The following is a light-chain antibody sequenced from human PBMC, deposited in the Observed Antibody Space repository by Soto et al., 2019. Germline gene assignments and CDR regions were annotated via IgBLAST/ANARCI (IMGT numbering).Light chain of an antibody. CDR3: SSYTSSSTPYV. J-gene: IGLJ1*01. V-gene: IGLV2-14*01. CDR2: EVS. Sequence: QCLRKQPASVSGSPGQSTPISCTGTISDVGGYSSVSWYQQHPGRAPKLMIYEVSNRRSGVSNRFSGSKSGNTASLTISGLQAEDEADYHCSSYTSSSTPYVFGTGTKVTVL. CDR1: ISDVGGYSS.